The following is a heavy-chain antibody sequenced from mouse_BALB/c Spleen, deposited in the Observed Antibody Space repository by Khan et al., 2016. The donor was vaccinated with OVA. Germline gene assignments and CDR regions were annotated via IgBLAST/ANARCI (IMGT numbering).Heavy chain of an antibody. CDR1: GFTFRTYG. V-gene: IGHV5-6*01. D-gene: IGHD4-1*01. CDR2: ISSAGDYT. CDR3: ASHLTGSFAY. Sequence: EVQLQESGGDLVKPGGSLKLSCAASGFTFRTYGMSWVRQIPDKRLEWVATISSAGDYTYYPDNVKGRFTISRDNAKNTLYLQMSILQSEDTAMFYCASHLTGSFAYWGQGTLITVST. J-gene: IGHJ3*01.